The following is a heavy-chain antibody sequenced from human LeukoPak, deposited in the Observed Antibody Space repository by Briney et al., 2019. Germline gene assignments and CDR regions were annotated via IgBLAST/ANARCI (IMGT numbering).Heavy chain of an antibody. CDR2: ISSAGSTK. CDR1: GFTFNTYA. CDR3: ARGAYYYED. J-gene: IGHJ4*02. D-gene: IGHD3-22*01. Sequence: GGSLRLSCAASGFTFNTYAMHWVRQAAGMGLEWVAVISSAGSTKYYADSVKGRFTVSRDNSENTLYLQMNSLRAEDTAVYYCARGAYYYEDWGQGTLVTVSS. V-gene: IGHV3-30-3*01.